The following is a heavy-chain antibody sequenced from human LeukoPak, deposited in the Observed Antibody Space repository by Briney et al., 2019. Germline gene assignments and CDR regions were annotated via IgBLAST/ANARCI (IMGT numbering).Heavy chain of an antibody. CDR2: IYPGDSDT. D-gene: IGHD6-13*01. CDR1: GYSLTSYW. Sequence: GESLKISCKGPGYSLTSYWIGWVRQMPGKGLEWMGIIYPGDSDTRYSPSFQGQVTISADKSISTAYLQWSSLKASDTAMYYCARHGEDSSSWYNWFDPWGQGTLVTVSS. CDR3: ARHGEDSSSWYNWFDP. J-gene: IGHJ5*02. V-gene: IGHV5-51*01.